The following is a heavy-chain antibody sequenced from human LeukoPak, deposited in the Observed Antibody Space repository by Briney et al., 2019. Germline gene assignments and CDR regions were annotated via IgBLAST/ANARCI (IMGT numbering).Heavy chain of an antibody. CDR3: AKSADSSSWTRGFQH. D-gene: IGHD6-13*01. V-gene: IGHV3-30*18. Sequence: GRALRLSCAASGFTFSSYGMHWVRQAPGKGLEWVALISYDGSNKYYADSVKGRFTISRDNSKNTLYLQMNSLRAEDTAVYYCAKSADSSSWTRGFQHWGQGTLVTVSS. CDR1: GFTFSSYG. J-gene: IGHJ1*01. CDR2: ISYDGSNK.